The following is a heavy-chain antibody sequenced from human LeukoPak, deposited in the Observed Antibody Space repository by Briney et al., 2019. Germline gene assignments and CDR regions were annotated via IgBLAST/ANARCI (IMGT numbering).Heavy chain of an antibody. V-gene: IGHV4-34*01. CDR2: INHSGST. J-gene: IGHJ5*02. D-gene: IGHD6-19*01. CDR1: GGSFSGYY. Sequence: SETLSLTCAVYGGSFSGYYWSWIRQPPGKGLEWIGEINHSGSTNYNPSLKSRVTISVDTSKNQFSLKLSSVTAADTAVYYCARHPHSSGWYGIWFDPWGQGTLVTVSS. CDR3: ARHPHSSGWYGIWFDP.